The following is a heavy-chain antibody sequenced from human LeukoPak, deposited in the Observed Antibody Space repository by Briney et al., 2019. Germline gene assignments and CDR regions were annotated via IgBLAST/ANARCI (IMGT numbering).Heavy chain of an antibody. J-gene: IGHJ4*02. V-gene: IGHV4-30-4*08. CDR3: ARAPPYYDFWSGYYKGYYFDY. CDR1: GGSISSGDYY. D-gene: IGHD3-3*01. CDR2: IYYSGST. Sequence: PSQTLSLTCTVSGGSISSGDYYWSWIRQPPGKGLEWIGYIYYSGSTYYNPSLKRRVTISVDTSKNQFSLKLSSVTAADTAVYYCARAPPYYDFWSGYYKGYYFDYWGQGTLVTVSS.